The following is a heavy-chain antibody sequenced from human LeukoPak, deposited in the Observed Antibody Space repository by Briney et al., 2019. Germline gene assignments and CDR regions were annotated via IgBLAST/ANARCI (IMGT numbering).Heavy chain of an antibody. Sequence: PGGSLRLSCAASGFTLSNVWMSWVRQAPGKGLEWVSGISGSGGSTYYADSVKGRFTISRDNSKNTEYLQMNSLRAEDTAVYYCAKDIVVVPAPVGYFDLWGRGTLVTVSS. J-gene: IGHJ2*01. CDR3: AKDIVVVPAPVGYFDL. CDR1: GFTLSNVW. CDR2: ISGSGGST. V-gene: IGHV3-23*01. D-gene: IGHD2-2*01.